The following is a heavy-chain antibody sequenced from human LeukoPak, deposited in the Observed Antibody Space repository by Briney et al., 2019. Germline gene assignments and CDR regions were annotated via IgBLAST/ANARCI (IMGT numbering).Heavy chain of an antibody. CDR3: ARESAYDWNSLDY. J-gene: IGHJ4*02. CDR2: IYTSGST. CDR1: GGSLSSYY. Sequence: SETLSLTCTVSGGSLSSYYWSWIRQPPGKRLEWIGYIYTSGSTNYNPSLKSRVTISEDTSKNQFSLKLSSVTAADTAVYYCARESAYDWNSLDYWGQGTLVTVSS. D-gene: IGHD1-1*01. V-gene: IGHV4-4*09.